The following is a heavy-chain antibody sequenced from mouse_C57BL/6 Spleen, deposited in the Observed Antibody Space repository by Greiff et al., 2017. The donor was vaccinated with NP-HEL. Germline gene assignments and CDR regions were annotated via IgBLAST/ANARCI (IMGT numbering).Heavy chain of an antibody. CDR2: IYPRDGST. D-gene: IGHD2-5*01. J-gene: IGHJ4*01. V-gene: IGHV1-78*01. CDR1: GYTFTDHT. Sequence: QVQLQQSDAELVKPGASVKISCKVSGYTFTDHTIHWMKQRPEQGLEWIGYIYPRDGSTKYNEKFKGKATLTADKSSSTAYMQLNSLTSEDSAVYFCARDPYYSNYVLYAMDYWGQGTSVTVSS. CDR3: ARDPYYSNYVLYAMDY.